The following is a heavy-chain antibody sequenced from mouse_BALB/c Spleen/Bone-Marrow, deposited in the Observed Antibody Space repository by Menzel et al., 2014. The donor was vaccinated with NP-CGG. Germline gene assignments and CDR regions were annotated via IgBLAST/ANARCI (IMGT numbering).Heavy chain of an antibody. D-gene: IGHD1-1*01. V-gene: IGHV1S26*01. J-gene: IGHJ3*01. Sequence: SCKASGYTFTSYTMHWVKQRPGQGLEWIGYINPSSGYTNYNQKFKDKATLTADKSSSTAYMQLSSLTSEDSAVYYCARSRDFTTGFAYWGQGTLVTVSA. CDR1: GYTFTSYT. CDR2: INPSSGYT. CDR3: ARSRDFTTGFAY.